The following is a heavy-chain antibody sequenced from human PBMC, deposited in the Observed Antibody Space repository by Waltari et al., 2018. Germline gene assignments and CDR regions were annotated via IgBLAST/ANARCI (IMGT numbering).Heavy chain of an antibody. CDR1: GFTVSSNS. Sequence: EVQLVESGGGLLQPGGSLRLSCAASGFTVSSNSVSWVRQAPGKGLEWVSVIYSGGSTYYADSVKGRFTISRDNSKNTLYLQMNSLRAEDTAVYYCAREGFGAYGMDVWGQGTTVTVSS. D-gene: IGHD3-10*01. J-gene: IGHJ6*02. V-gene: IGHV3-53*01. CDR3: AREGFGAYGMDV. CDR2: IYSGGST.